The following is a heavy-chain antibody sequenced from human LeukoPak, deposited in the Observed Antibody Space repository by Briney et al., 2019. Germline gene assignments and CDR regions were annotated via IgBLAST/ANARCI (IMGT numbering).Heavy chain of an antibody. Sequence: GGSLRLSCAASGFTFSSYAMHWVRQAPGEGLECVAVISYDGSSKYYADSVKGRFTISRDNSKNTLYLQMNSLRAEDTAVYYCARGLIWGSYRLYYFDYWGQGTLVTVSS. D-gene: IGHD3-16*02. V-gene: IGHV3-30-3*01. CDR2: ISYDGSSK. CDR3: ARGLIWGSYRLYYFDY. CDR1: GFTFSSYA. J-gene: IGHJ4*02.